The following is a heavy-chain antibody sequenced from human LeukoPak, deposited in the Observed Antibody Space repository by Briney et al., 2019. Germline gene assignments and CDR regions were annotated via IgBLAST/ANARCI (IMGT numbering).Heavy chain of an antibody. J-gene: IGHJ6*02. Sequence: ASVRVSCKDSGYTYTIYDISWVRQAPGQRGEWMGWISVYNRNTNYAQNFQDRVTMTTHSPTTTAYTQLRSLTSDDTALYYCARDTAVAYYGMVVWGQGTTVTVSS. CDR2: ISVYNRNT. D-gene: IGHD5-18*01. V-gene: IGHV1-18*01. CDR3: ARDTAVAYYGMVV. CDR1: GYTYTIYD.